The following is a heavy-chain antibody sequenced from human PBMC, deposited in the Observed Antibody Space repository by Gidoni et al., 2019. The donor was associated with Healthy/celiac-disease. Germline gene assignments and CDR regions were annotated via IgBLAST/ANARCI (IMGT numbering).Heavy chain of an antibody. J-gene: IGHJ3*02. CDR1: GFPFSHYY. Sequence: QVQLVESGGGLVKPGGFLRLSCAASGFPFSHYYMSWIRQAPGKGLEWVSYSSSSGSTIYYADSVKGRFTISRDNAKNSLYLQMNSLRAEDTAVYYCATSPDTAMDTYDAFDIWGQGTMVTVSS. CDR2: SSSSGSTI. V-gene: IGHV3-11*01. D-gene: IGHD5-18*01. CDR3: ATSPDTAMDTYDAFDI.